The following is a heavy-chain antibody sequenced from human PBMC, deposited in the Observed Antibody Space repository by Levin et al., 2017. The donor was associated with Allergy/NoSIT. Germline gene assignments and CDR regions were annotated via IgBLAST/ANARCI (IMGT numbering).Heavy chain of an antibody. D-gene: IGHD6-13*01. CDR1: GFTFSSYG. CDR2: ISYDGSNK. V-gene: IGHV3-30*18. CDR3: AKDRGSSSWYDYYYGMDV. Sequence: GESLKISCAASGFTFSSYGMHWVRQAPGKGLEWVAVISYDGSNKYYADSVKGRFTISRDNSKNTLYLQMNSLRAEDTAVYYCAKDRGSSSWYDYYYGMDVWGQGTTVTVSS. J-gene: IGHJ6*02.